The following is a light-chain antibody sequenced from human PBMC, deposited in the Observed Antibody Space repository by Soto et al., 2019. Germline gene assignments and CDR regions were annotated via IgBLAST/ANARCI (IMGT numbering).Light chain of an antibody. Sequence: QAVVTQPPSASGTPGQRVTISCSGSSSSIGSNTVHWYQQLPGTAPKLLIYSNNQRPSGVPDRFSGSKSGTSASLAISGLQSEDEADYYCAAWDDRLNGPIFGGGTKLTVL. CDR2: SNN. V-gene: IGLV1-44*01. CDR1: SSSIGSNT. CDR3: AAWDDRLNGPI. J-gene: IGLJ2*01.